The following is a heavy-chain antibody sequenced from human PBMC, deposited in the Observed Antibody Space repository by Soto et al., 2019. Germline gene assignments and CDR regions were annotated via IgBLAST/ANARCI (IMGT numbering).Heavy chain of an antibody. V-gene: IGHV1-18*01. D-gene: IGHD3-10*01. CDR2: ISSFTGAT. CDR1: GYTFTGYG. Sequence: QVQLVQSVAEVKKLGASVKVSCKASGYTFTGYGISWVRQAPGQGLDWMGWISSFTGATYSAQKFQGRVPMTTDTSTSTAYMELRSLRSDDAAGYFCARALWFGDFPYYFAFWGSGTLVTVSS. J-gene: IGHJ4*02. CDR3: ARALWFGDFPYYFAF.